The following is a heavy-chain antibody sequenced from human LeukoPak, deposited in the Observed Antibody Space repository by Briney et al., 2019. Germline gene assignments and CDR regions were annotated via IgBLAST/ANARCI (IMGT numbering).Heavy chain of an antibody. CDR2: IYYGGST. V-gene: IGHV4-39*07. CDR1: GGSITTTNYY. CDR3: ARDFWSDHSWFDP. J-gene: IGHJ5*02. Sequence: SETLSLTCTASGGSITTTNYYWGWIRQSPGKGLEWIGSIYYGGSTYYNPSLKSRVTISVDTSKNHSSLRLSSVTAADTAAYYCARDFWSDHSWFDPWGQGTLVTVSS. D-gene: IGHD3-3*01.